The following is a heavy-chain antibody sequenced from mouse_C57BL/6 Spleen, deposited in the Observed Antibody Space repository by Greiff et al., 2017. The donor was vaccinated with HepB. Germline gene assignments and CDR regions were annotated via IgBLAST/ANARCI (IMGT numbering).Heavy chain of an antibody. D-gene: IGHD2-12*01. Sequence: QVQLQQPGAELVKPGASVKLSCKASGYTFTSYWMHWVKQRPGQGLEWIGMIHPNSGSTNYNEKFKSKATLTVDKSSSTAYMQLSSLTSEDSAVYYCARKEGFYDWFAYWGQGTLVTVSA. J-gene: IGHJ3*01. V-gene: IGHV1-64*01. CDR1: GYTFTSYW. CDR3: ARKEGFYDWFAY. CDR2: IHPNSGST.